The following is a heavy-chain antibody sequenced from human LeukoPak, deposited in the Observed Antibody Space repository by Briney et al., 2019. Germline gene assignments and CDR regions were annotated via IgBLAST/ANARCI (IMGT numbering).Heavy chain of an antibody. V-gene: IGHV3-23*01. Sequence: GGSMRLSCATSGFTFNSYAMNGVRRAPGKGLEWVSTINDAGRTTYYADSVKGRFTISRDNSKNKVYLQMNNLRAADTALYYCTNQPILAGSIDSWGQGTLVTVSS. CDR1: GFTFNSYA. CDR3: TNQPILAGSIDS. J-gene: IGHJ4*02. D-gene: IGHD3-9*01. CDR2: INDAGRTT.